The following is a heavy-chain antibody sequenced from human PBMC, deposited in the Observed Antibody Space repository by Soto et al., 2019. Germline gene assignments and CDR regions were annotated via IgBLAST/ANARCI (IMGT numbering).Heavy chain of an antibody. CDR1: GGSISLYD. J-gene: IGHJ4*02. V-gene: IGHV4-59*01. CDR3: ARWVSNWNYFDY. Sequence: QLQLQESGPGLVKPSETLSLTCTVSGGSISLYDWVWIRQPPGKGLEWIAYMFSTGTTNHNPPLKSRVTISVDTSKNQFSLNLRSVTAADTAVYYCARWVSNWNYFDYWGQGTLVTVSS. D-gene: IGHD1-1*01. CDR2: MFSTGTT.